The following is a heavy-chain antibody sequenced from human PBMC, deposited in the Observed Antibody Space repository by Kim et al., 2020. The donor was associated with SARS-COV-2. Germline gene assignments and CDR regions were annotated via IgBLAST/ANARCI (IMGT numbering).Heavy chain of an antibody. Sequence: GESLKISCKGSGYSFTSYWISWVRQMPGKGLEWMGRIDPSDSYTNYSPSFQGHVTISADKSISTAYLQWSSLKASDTAMYYCARAPPIAARPGGLNWFDPWGQGTLVTVSS. J-gene: IGHJ5*02. V-gene: IGHV5-10-1*01. CDR3: ARAPPIAARPGGLNWFDP. D-gene: IGHD6-6*01. CDR1: GYSFTSYW. CDR2: IDPSDSYT.